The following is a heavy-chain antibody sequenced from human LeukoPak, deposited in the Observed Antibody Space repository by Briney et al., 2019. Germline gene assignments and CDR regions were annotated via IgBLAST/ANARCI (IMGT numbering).Heavy chain of an antibody. CDR1: GYTFTSYD. CDR3: ARVLNYCSSTSCYFRFGYYYYYMDV. CDR2: MNPNSGNT. J-gene: IGHJ6*03. Sequence: ASVKVSCKAPGYTFTSYDINWVRQATGQGLEWMGWMNPNSGNTGYAQKFQGRVTMTRNTSISTAYMELSSLRSEDTAVYYCARVLNYCSSTSCYFRFGYYYYYMDVWGKGTTVTISS. D-gene: IGHD2-2*01. V-gene: IGHV1-8*01.